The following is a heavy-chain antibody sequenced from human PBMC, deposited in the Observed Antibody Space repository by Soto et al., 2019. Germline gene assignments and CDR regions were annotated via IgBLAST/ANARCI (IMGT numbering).Heavy chain of an antibody. J-gene: IGHJ6*03. CDR3: ARDHGTMVRGVPSSYYYYMDV. D-gene: IGHD3-10*01. V-gene: IGHV3-53*04. CDR1: GFTVSSNY. CDR2: IYSGGST. Sequence: GGSLRLSCAASGFTVSSNYMSWVHQAPGKGLEWVSVIYSGGSTYYADSVKGRFTISRHNSKNTLYLQMNSLRAEDTAVYYCARDHGTMVRGVPSSYYYYMDVWGKGTTVTVSS.